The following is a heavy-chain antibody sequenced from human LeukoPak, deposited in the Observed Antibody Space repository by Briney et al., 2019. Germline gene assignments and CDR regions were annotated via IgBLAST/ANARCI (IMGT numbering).Heavy chain of an antibody. Sequence: EASVKVSCKASGYSFTDYYVHWVRQAPGQGLEWMGWINPNNDDTKYAQKFEGRVTMTRDTSITTAYMELSSLTSDDTAVYYCARSRVIDVWGQGTTVTVSS. CDR3: ARSRVIDV. V-gene: IGHV1-2*02. D-gene: IGHD5-24*01. CDR2: INPNNDDT. CDR1: GYSFTDYY. J-gene: IGHJ6*02.